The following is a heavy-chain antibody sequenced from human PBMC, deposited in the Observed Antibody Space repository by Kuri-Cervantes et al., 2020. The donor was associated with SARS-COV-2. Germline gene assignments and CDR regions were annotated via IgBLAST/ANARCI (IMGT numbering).Heavy chain of an antibody. CDR2: INHSGST. Sequence: ESLKISCAVYGRSFSGYYWSWIRQPPGKGLEWIGEINHSGSTNYNPSLKSRVTISVDTSKNQFSLKLSSVTAADTAVYYCARVKSVVTPDIDYWGQGTLVTVSS. J-gene: IGHJ4*02. CDR1: GRSFSGYY. CDR3: ARVKSVVTPDIDY. D-gene: IGHD4-23*01. V-gene: IGHV4-34*01.